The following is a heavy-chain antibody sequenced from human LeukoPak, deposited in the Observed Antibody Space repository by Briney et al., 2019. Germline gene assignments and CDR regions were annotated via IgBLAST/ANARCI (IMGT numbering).Heavy chain of an antibody. CDR2: ISGSGDNT. Sequence: PGGSLRLSCSASGFTFSSYAMSWVRQAPGKGLEWVSAISGSGDNTHYADSVKGRFTISRDNSQSTLYLQMNSLRAGDTAVYYCAKDRVGGSGTYYNRFDFWGQGTLVTVSA. D-gene: IGHD3-10*01. CDR3: AKDRVGGSGTYYNRFDF. V-gene: IGHV3-23*01. CDR1: GFTFSSYA. J-gene: IGHJ4*02.